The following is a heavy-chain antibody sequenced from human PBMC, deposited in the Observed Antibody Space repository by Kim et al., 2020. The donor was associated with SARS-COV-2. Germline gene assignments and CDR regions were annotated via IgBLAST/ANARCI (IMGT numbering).Heavy chain of an antibody. D-gene: IGHD3-22*01. J-gene: IGHJ2*01. CDR1: GGSISSYY. V-gene: IGHV4-59*13. Sequence: SETLSLTCTVSGGSISSYYWSWIRQPPGKGLEWIGYIYYSGSTNYNPSLKSRVTISVDTSKNQFSLKLSSVTAADTAVYYCARVSLITMNRYFDLWGRGTLVTVSS. CDR3: ARVSLITMNRYFDL. CDR2: IYYSGST.